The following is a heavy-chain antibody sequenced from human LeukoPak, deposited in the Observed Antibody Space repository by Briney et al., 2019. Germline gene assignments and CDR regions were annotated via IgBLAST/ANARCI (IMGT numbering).Heavy chain of an antibody. J-gene: IGHJ5*02. D-gene: IGHD6-13*01. V-gene: IGHV3-11*04. Sequence: PGGSLRLSCAASGFTFSDHYMSWIRQTPGKGLEWISYIDTSGTTVYYLDSVKGRFTISRDNAKNSLHLQMNSLRAEDTAVYYCARDRRPSSWLGVGPWGQGTLVTVSS. CDR2: IDTSGTTV. CDR3: ARDRRPSSWLGVGP. CDR1: GFTFSDHY.